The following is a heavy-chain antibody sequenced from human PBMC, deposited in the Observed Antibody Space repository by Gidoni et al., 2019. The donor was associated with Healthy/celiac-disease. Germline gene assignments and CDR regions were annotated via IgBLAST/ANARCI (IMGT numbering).Heavy chain of an antibody. CDR2: IIPIFGTA. V-gene: IGHV1-69*01. D-gene: IGHD6-13*01. J-gene: IGHJ6*02. Sequence: QVQLVQSGAEVKKPGSSVTVSCKASGGTLSSYAISWVRQAPGQGLEWMGGIIPIFGTANYAQKFQGRVTITADESTSTAYMELSSLRSEDTAVHYCARIDIAAAGYQYYYGMDVWGQGTTVTVSS. CDR3: ARIDIAAAGYQYYYGMDV. CDR1: GGTLSSYA.